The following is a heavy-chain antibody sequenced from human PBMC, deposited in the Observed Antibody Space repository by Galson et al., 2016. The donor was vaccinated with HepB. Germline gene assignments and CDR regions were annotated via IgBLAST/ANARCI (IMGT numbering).Heavy chain of an antibody. CDR1: GGSFSGYY. V-gene: IGHV4-34*01. CDR3: ARGRYSSSWHRAPYYFDY. Sequence: ETLSPTCGVYGGSFSGYYWSWIRQPPGKGLEWIGEINHSGNNNYNPSLKSRVTILVDTSKNQLSLKVSSVTAADTAVYYCARGRYSSSWHRAPYYFDYWGQGTLVTVSS. D-gene: IGHD6-13*01. J-gene: IGHJ4*02. CDR2: INHSGNN.